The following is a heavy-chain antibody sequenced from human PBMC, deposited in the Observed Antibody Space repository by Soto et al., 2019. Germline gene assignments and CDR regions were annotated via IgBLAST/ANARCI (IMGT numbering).Heavy chain of an antibody. V-gene: IGHV1-18*04. D-gene: IGHD2-2*01. Sequence: ASVKVSCKASGYTSADFGISWVRQAPGQGLEWMGWVSGNNGASNPAPKVQGRITMTLDTSTGVSYMALRSLRSDDTAIYYCVRVQKYFRVNGNCFDSWGQGTMVTVSS. CDR1: GYTSADFG. CDR2: VSGNNGAS. CDR3: VRVQKYFRVNGNCFDS. J-gene: IGHJ5*01.